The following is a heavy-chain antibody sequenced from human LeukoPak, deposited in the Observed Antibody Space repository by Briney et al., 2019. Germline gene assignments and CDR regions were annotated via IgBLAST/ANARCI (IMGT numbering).Heavy chain of an antibody. D-gene: IGHD5-24*01. CDR1: GFTFSSYG. Sequence: GGTLRLSCAASGFTFSSYGMSWVRQAPGKGLEWVSAISGSGGSTYYADSVKGRFTISRDNSKNTLYLQMNSLRAEDTAVYYCAKLFSEMATSYYFDYWGQGTLVTVSS. J-gene: IGHJ4*02. V-gene: IGHV3-23*01. CDR2: ISGSGGST. CDR3: AKLFSEMATSYYFDY.